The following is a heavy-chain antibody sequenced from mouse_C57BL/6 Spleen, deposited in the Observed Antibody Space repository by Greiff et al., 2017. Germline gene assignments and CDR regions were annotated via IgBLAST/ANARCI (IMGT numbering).Heavy chain of an antibody. D-gene: IGHD2-14*01. CDR1: GFTFSSYT. CDR2: ISGGGGNT. CDR3: ARHSTRAMDY. J-gene: IGHJ4*01. V-gene: IGHV5-9*01. Sequence: EVQGVESGGGLVKPGGSLKLSCAASGFTFSSYTMSWVRQTPEKRLEWVATISGGGGNTYYPDSVKGRFTISRDNAKNTLYLQMSSLRSEDTALYYCARHSTRAMDYWGQGTSVTVSS.